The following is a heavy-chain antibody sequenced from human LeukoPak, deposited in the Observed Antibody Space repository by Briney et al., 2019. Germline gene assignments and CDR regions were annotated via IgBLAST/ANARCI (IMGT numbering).Heavy chain of an antibody. D-gene: IGHD3-22*01. V-gene: IGHV4-59*01. J-gene: IGHJ4*02. Sequence: SETLSLTCTVSGGSISSYYWSWIRQPPGKGLEWIGYIYYSGSTNYNPSLKSRITISVDTSKNQFSLKLSSVTAADTAVYYCARAPNYYDSSGYLEFDYWGQGTLVTVSS. CDR2: IYYSGST. CDR3: ARAPNYYDSSGYLEFDY. CDR1: GGSISSYY.